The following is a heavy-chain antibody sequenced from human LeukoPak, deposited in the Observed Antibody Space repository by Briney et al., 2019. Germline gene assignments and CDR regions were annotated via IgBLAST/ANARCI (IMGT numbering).Heavy chain of an antibody. J-gene: IGHJ4*02. Sequence: ASVTVSCKASGYTFSDFYIHWVRQAPGQGLEYVGWITPKSGDTYSPLRFQGRVTMTRDASISTAYMELSSLRSDDTAVYFCARVRLADERAWAYWGQGTLVTVSS. CDR2: ITPKSGDT. CDR1: GYTFSDFY. V-gene: IGHV1-2*02. CDR3: ARVRLADERAWAY. D-gene: IGHD3-3*02.